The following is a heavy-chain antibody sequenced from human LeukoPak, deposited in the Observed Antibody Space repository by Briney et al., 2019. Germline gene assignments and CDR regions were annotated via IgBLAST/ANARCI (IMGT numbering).Heavy chain of an antibody. J-gene: IGHJ6*03. D-gene: IGHD3-9*01. CDR1: GFPLSSYA. CDR2: TSSSDPGT. Sequence: GGSLRLSCAASGFPLSSYAMSWVRQGPGKGLEWVAATSSSDPGTYHADSVKGRFTISRDNSKNTLYLQMNSLRAEDTAVYYCAKDGGEYYDILTGYYPRLYYMDVWGKGTTVTISS. V-gene: IGHV3-23*01. CDR3: AKDGGEYYDILTGYYPRLYYMDV.